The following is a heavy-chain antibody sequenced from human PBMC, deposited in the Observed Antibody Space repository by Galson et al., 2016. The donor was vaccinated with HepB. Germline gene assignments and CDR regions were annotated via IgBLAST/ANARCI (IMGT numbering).Heavy chain of an antibody. V-gene: IGHV3-49*03. CDR3: VIDKNVHSGHYYDY. CDR2: MRSKAYGETA. Sequence: SLRLSCAASGFILGDYAMSWFRQAPGKGLEWLGFMRSKAYGETALYAASVRGRFTISRDDSKSIVYLQMNSPKTDDTAVYYCVIDKNVHSGHYYDYWGQGTLVTVSS. D-gene: IGHD5-12*01. CDR1: GFILGDYA. J-gene: IGHJ4*02.